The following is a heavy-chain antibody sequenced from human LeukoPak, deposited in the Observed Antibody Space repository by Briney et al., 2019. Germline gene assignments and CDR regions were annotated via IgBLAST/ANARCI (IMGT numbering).Heavy chain of an antibody. CDR3: ARVTGYGGDSLRY. Sequence: SETRSLTCSVDGGSFTGYYWTWIRQAPGKGPEWIGEINHRENSNYNPSLKSRVTLSIDTSKKQFSLHLTSLTAADTAVYYCARVTGYGGDSLRYWGQGTLVTISS. D-gene: IGHD4-23*01. V-gene: IGHV4-34*01. CDR2: INHRENS. CDR1: GGSFTGYY. J-gene: IGHJ4*02.